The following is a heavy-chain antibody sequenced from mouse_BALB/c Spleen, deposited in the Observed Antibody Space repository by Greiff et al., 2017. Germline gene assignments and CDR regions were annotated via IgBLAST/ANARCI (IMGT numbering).Heavy chain of an antibody. CDR1: GFSLTSYG. J-gene: IGHJ4*01. CDR2: IWSGGST. D-gene: IGHD2-14*01. CDR3: ARNTVRQVYYAMDY. Sequence: VQLQESGPGLVQPSQSLSITCTVSGFSLTSYGVHWVRQSPGKGLEWLGVIWSGGSTDYNAAFISRLSISKDNSKSQVFFKMNSLQADDTAIYYCARNTVRQVYYAMDYWGQGTSVTVSS. V-gene: IGHV2-4-1*01.